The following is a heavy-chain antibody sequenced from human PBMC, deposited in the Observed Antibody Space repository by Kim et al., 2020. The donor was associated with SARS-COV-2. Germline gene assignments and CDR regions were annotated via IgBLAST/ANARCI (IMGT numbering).Heavy chain of an antibody. V-gene: IGHV3-30*04. J-gene: IGHJ4*02. CDR2: ISYDGSNK. Sequence: GESLRLSCAASGFTFSSYAMHWVRQAPGKGLEWVAVISYDGSNKYYVDSVKGRFTISRDNSKNTLYLQMNSLRAEDTAVYYCARGTPEVEKGGYNSPYDYWGQGTLVTVSS. CDR3: ARGTPEVEKGGYNSPYDY. CDR1: GFTFSSYA. D-gene: IGHD5-12*01.